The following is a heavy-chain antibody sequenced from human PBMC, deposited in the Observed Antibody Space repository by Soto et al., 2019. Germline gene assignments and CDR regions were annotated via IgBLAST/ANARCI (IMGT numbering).Heavy chain of an antibody. J-gene: IGHJ4*02. Sequence: ESLKISCAASGFTFSSYSMNWVRQAPGKGLEWVSYISSSSSTIYYADSVKGRFTISRDNAKNSLYLQMNSLRDEDTAVYYCARGAGSGSYYNIDYWGQGTLVTVSS. CDR3: ARGAGSGSYYNIDY. D-gene: IGHD3-10*01. CDR2: ISSSSSTI. CDR1: GFTFSSYS. V-gene: IGHV3-48*02.